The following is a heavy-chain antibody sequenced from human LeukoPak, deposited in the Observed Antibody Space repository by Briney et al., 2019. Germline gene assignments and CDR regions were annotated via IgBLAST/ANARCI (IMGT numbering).Heavy chain of an antibody. J-gene: IGHJ5*02. CDR2: INSDGSST. D-gene: IGHD3-22*01. CDR1: GFTFSSYW. V-gene: IGHV3-74*01. Sequence: GGSLRLSCPASGFTFSSYWMHWVRQAPGKGLVWVSRINSDGSSTSYADSVKGRFTISRDNAKNTLYLQMNSLRAEDTAVYYCARVLSVYYYDSSGLLFDPWGQGTLVTVSS. CDR3: ARVLSVYYYDSSGLLFDP.